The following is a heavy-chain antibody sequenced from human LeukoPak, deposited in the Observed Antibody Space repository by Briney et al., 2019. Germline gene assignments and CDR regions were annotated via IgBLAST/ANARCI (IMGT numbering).Heavy chain of an antibody. D-gene: IGHD2/OR15-2a*01. J-gene: IGHJ4*02. CDR1: GFTVSSNY. CDR2: IYSGGST. Sequence: RPGGSLRLSCSASGFTVSSNYMSWVRQAPGKGLEWVSVIYSGGSTYYADSVKGRFTISRDNSKNTLYLQMNSLRAEDTAVYFCATSGLSRFGFWGQGTLVTVSS. V-gene: IGHV3-53*01. CDR3: ATSGLSRFGF.